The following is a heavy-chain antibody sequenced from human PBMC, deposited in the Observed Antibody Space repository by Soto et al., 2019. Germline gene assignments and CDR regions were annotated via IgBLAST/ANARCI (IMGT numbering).Heavy chain of an antibody. V-gene: IGHV3-30*04. Sequence: QGQLAESGGGVVQPGRSLRLSCAASGFTFSSYAMHWVRQAPGKGLEWVAVISYDGRNKYYADFVKGRFTISRDNSKNTLYLQINSRRVEDAAVYYYASALGDYGDCWCQGTLVTVSS. CDR1: GFTFSSYA. J-gene: IGHJ4*02. CDR3: ASALGDYGDC. D-gene: IGHD4-17*01. CDR2: ISYDGRNK.